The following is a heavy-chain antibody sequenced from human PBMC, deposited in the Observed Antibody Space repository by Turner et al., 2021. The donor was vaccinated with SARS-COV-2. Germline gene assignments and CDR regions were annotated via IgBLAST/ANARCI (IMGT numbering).Heavy chain of an antibody. CDR3: AGLRYVDWSYYFDY. CDR2: IYYSGST. CDR1: GCSISSGGYY. D-gene: IGHD3-9*01. V-gene: IGHV4-31*03. J-gene: IGHJ4*02. Sequence: QVQLQESGPGLVKPPQTLSFTCTVSGCSISSGGYYWSWVRQHPGKGLEWLGYIYYSGSTYYNPSPKRRVTTSVETSKNQFSLKLSSVIAADTAVYYCAGLRYVDWSYYFDYWGQGTLVTVSS.